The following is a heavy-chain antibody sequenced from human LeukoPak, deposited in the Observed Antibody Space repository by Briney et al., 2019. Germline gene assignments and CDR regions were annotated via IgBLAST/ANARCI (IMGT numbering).Heavy chain of an antibody. CDR2: ISCDGNIK. CDR1: GFTLSSHA. D-gene: IGHD6-6*01. CDR3: ARAHLSSSSTDYMDV. Sequence: GGSLRLSCAASGFTLSSHAIHWVRQAPGKGLEWVALISCDGNIKYYADSVKGRFTISRDNSKNTLSLQMNSLRPEDTAVYYCARAHLSSSSTDYMDVWGKGTTVTVSS. J-gene: IGHJ6*03. V-gene: IGHV3-30*04.